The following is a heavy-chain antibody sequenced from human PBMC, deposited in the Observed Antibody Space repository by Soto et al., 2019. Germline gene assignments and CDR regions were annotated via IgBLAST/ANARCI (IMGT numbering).Heavy chain of an antibody. D-gene: IGHD1-26*01. J-gene: IGHJ4*02. CDR2: IYFDGITT. Sequence: LRLSCTASGFTFHTHWMHWVRQAPGKGLVWVSRIYFDGITTNYADSVKGRLTVSRDNAKNTVYLHVNPLRDEDTAVYYCARGGAMGVDYWGQGTLVTVSS. CDR1: GFTFHTHW. V-gene: IGHV3-74*01. CDR3: ARGGAMGVDY.